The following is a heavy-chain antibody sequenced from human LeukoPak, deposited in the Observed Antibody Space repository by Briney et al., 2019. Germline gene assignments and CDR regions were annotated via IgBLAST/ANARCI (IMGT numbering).Heavy chain of an antibody. CDR3: SHTLPGGINVSFDY. D-gene: IGHD3-16*01. CDR1: GYTFSRYA. J-gene: IGHJ4*02. CDR2: IIPSLGTA. V-gene: IGHV1-69*13. Sequence: EASVKVSCKVFGYTFSRYAISWVRQAPGQGLECMGGIIPSLGTANYARKLRGRATITADESTSTAYMELSSLPSDDTADYYCSHTLPGGINVSFDYWGQGTLVTVSS.